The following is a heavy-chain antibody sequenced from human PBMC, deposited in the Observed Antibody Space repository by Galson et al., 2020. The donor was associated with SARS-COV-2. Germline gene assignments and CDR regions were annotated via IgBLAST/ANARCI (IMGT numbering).Heavy chain of an antibody. J-gene: IGHJ3*02. CDR3: AREDVMITFGGVPLFWGLGALDI. D-gene: IGHD3-16*01. V-gene: IGHV3-30*04. Sequence: QLGESLKISCAASGFTFSSYALHWVRQAPGKGLEWIAVISSDGNSTYYADSVQGRFTISRDNSKNTLYLQMNSLRAEDTAVYYCAREDVMITFGGVPLFWGLGALDIWGQGTMVTVSS. CDR1: GFTFSSYA. CDR2: ISSDGNST.